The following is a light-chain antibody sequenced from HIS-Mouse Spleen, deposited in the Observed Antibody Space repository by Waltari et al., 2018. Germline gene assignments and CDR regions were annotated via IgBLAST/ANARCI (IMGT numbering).Light chain of an antibody. CDR3: QQYYSYPPWT. CDR2: AAS. V-gene: IGKV1-8*01. CDR1: QGINSY. Sequence: AIRMTQSPSSLSASTGDRVTITCRASQGINSYLPWYQQKPGKAPKLLISAASTLQSGVPSRFSGSGSGTDFTLTISCLQSEDFATYYCQQYYSYPPWTFGQGTKVEIK. J-gene: IGKJ1*01.